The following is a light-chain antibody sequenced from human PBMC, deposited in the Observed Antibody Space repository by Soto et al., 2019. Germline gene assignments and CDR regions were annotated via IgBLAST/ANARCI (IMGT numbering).Light chain of an antibody. CDR3: QQYYSTPWT. V-gene: IGKV4-1*01. Sequence: DIVMTQSPDSLAVSLGERATINCKSSQSVLYSSNNKNNLAWYQQKPGQPPKLLIYWASSRESGVPVRFSGGGSGTDFTLAISSLQAEDVAIYYCQQYYSTPWTFGQGTKVDIK. J-gene: IGKJ1*01. CDR1: QSVLYSSNNKNN. CDR2: WAS.